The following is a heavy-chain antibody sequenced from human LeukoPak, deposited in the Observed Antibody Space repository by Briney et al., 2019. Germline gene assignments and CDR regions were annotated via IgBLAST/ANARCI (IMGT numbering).Heavy chain of an antibody. D-gene: IGHD3-10*01. CDR1: GYTFTSYY. V-gene: IGHV1-46*01. CDR3: ARPRITPTHSSYYYYYGMDV. CDR2: INPSDGST. Sequence: ASVKVSCKASGYTFTSYYMHWVRQAPGQGLEWMGIINPSDGSTSYAQKFQGRVTMTRDTSTSTVYMELSSLRSEDTAVYYCARPRITPTHSSYYYYYGMDVWGQGTTVTVSS. J-gene: IGHJ6*02.